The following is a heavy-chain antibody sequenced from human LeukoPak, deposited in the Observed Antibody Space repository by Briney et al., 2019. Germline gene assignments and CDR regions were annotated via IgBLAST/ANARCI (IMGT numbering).Heavy chain of an antibody. D-gene: IGHD2-2*01. CDR3: ARRPRVRVGYCSSTSCYRYYYYGMDV. CDR2: INHSGSI. V-gene: IGHV4-34*01. J-gene: IGHJ6*02. Sequence: PSETLSLTCAVYGGSFSGYYWSWIRQPPGKGLEWIGEINHSGSINYNPSLKSRVTISVDTSKNQFSLKLSSVTAADTAVYYCARRPRVRVGYCSSTSCYRYYYYGMDVWGQGTTVTVSS. CDR1: GGSFSGYY.